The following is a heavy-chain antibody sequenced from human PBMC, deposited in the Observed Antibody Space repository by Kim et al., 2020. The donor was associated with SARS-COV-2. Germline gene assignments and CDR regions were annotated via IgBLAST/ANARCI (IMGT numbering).Heavy chain of an antibody. D-gene: IGHD3-10*01. J-gene: IGHJ4*02. V-gene: IGHV3-21*01. Sequence: ADSWKGRLTISRDNAKNSLYLQMNSLRAEDTAVYYCARDDSTMVRGVIGYWGQGTLVTVSS. CDR3: ARDDSTMVRGVIGY.